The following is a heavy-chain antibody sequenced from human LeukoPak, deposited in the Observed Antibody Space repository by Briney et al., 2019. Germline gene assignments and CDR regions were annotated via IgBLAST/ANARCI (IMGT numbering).Heavy chain of an antibody. CDR3: ARHYGP. CDR1: GGSISSDY. V-gene: IGHV4-59*08. CDR2: VSYSGST. J-gene: IGHJ5*02. Sequence: SETLSLTCAVSGGSISSDYWSWIRQPPGKGLEWIGYVSYSGSTIYNPSLESRVTISVDTSKNQFSLKLNSVTAADTAVYYCARHYGPWGQGTLVTVSS. D-gene: IGHD3-10*01.